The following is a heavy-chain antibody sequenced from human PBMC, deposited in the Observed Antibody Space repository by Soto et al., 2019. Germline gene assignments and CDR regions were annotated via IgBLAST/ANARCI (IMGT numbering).Heavy chain of an antibody. CDR1: GFTFSSYA. J-gene: IGHJ4*02. CDR2: ISGSGGST. D-gene: IGHD2-8*01. CDR3: AKVPLGYCTNGVCPYYFDY. V-gene: IGHV3-23*01. Sequence: GESLKISCAASGFTFSSYAMSWVRQAPGKGLEWVSAISGSGGSTYYADSVKGRFTISRDNSKNTLYLQMNSLRAEDTAVYYCAKVPLGYCTNGVCPYYFDYWGQGTLVTVYS.